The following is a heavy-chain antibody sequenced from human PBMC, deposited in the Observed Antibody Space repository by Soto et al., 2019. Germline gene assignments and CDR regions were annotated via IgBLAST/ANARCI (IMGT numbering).Heavy chain of an antibody. CDR2: ISSRSSYR. Sequence: AGGSLRLSCAASGFTFSSYSMNWVRQAPGKGLEWVSSISSRSSYRYYAESVKGRFTISRDNAKNPLYLQMNSLRAEDTAVYYCARDRVVVEANYYYYAMDVWGQGTPVTVSS. J-gene: IGHJ6*02. CDR3: ARDRVVVEANYYYYAMDV. V-gene: IGHV3-21*01. D-gene: IGHD2-15*01. CDR1: GFTFSSYS.